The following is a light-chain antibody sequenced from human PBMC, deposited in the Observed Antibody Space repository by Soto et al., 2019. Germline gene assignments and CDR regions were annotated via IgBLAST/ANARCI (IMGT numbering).Light chain of an antibody. Sequence: EMVMTQSPATLSVSPGERATLSCRASQSVSRNLAWYQQKPGQAPRLLIYGASTRATGIPARFSGSGSGTEFILTISSLQSEDFAVYYCQQYNNWWTFGQGTTV. V-gene: IGKV3-15*01. CDR1: QSVSRN. CDR3: QQYNNWWT. CDR2: GAS. J-gene: IGKJ1*01.